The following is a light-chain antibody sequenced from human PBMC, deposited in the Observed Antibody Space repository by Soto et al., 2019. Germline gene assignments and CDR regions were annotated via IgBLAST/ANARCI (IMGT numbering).Light chain of an antibody. CDR3: SSYTSSSTPNWV. V-gene: IGLV2-14*01. J-gene: IGLJ3*02. CDR2: EVS. Sequence: QSALTQPASVSGSPGQSITISCTGTSSDVGGYNYVSWYQQHPGKAPKLMIYEVSNRPSGVSNRFSGSKSGNTASLTISGLQAEDEADDYCSSYTSSSTPNWVFGGGTKVTVL. CDR1: SSDVGGYNY.